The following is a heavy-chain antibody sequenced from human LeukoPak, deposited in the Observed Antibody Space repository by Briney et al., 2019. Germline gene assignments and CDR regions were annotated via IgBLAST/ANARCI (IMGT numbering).Heavy chain of an antibody. Sequence: SETLSLTCAVYGGSFSGYYWSWIRQPPGKGLEWIGEINHSGSTNYNPSLRSRVTISVDTSKNQFSLKLGSVTAADTAVYYCARALITMVRGVTNDYWGQGTLVTVSS. CDR3: ARALITMVRGVTNDY. CDR2: INHSGST. D-gene: IGHD3-10*01. CDR1: GGSFSGYY. V-gene: IGHV4-34*01. J-gene: IGHJ4*02.